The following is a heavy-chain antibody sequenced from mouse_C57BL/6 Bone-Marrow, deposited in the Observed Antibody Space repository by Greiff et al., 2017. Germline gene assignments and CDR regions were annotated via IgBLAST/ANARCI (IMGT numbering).Heavy chain of an antibody. CDR1: GYAFSSSW. V-gene: IGHV1-82*01. J-gene: IGHJ4*01. CDR3: ANLYEGGAMDD. D-gene: IGHD1-1*01. CDR2: IYPGDGDT. Sequence: QVQLQQSGPELVKPGASVKISCKASGYAFSSSWMNWVKQRPGKGLEWIGRIYPGDGDTNYNGKFKGKATLTADKSSSTAYMQLSSLTSEDSAVYFCANLYEGGAMDDWGQGTSFTVSS.